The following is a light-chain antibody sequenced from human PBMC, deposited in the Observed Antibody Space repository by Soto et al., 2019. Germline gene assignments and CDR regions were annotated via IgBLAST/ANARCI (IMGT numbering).Light chain of an antibody. CDR3: SSYTSSSSPFV. V-gene: IGLV2-14*01. J-gene: IGLJ1*01. CDR2: EVS. CDR1: SSDVGDYNY. Sequence: QSALTQPASVSGSPGQSITISRTGTSSDVGDYNYVSWYQQHPGKAPKFLIYEVSNRPSGVSNRFSGSKSGNTASLTISGLQAEDEADYYCSSYTSSSSPFVFGTGTKVTVL.